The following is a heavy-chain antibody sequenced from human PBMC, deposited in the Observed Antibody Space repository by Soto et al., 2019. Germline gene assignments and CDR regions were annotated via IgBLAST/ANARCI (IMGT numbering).Heavy chain of an antibody. D-gene: IGHD1-1*01. Sequence: ASVKVSCKASGYTFTSYGISWVRQAPGQGLEWMGWISAYNGNTNYAQKLQGRVTMTTDTSTSTAYMELRSLRSDDTAVYYCARPTNGTPYYYGMDVWGQGTTVTVSS. CDR3: ARPTNGTPYYYGMDV. CDR1: GYTFTSYG. J-gene: IGHJ6*02. V-gene: IGHV1-18*01. CDR2: ISAYNGNT.